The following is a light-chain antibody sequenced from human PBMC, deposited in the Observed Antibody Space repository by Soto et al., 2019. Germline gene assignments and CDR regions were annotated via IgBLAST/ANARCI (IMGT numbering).Light chain of an antibody. J-gene: IGLJ1*01. CDR2: TTN. CDR3: SSYAGSSNV. CDR1: SSTIGSKT. Sequence: QSVLTQPPSASGTPGQRVTISCSGSSSTIGSKTLNWYQHLPGSAPKLLIYTTNQRPSGVPDRFSGSKSGTSASLAISGLQPEDEADYYCSSYAGSSNVFGTGTKLTVL. V-gene: IGLV1-44*01.